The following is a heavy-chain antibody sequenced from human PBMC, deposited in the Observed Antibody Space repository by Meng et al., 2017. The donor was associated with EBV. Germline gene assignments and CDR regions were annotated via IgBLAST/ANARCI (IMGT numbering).Heavy chain of an antibody. Sequence: QVQLPESGPGLVKPSGXRSLPCAGXGCSISSSNWGSWVRQPPGKGLEWIGEIYHSGSTNYNPSLKSRVTISVDKSKNQFSLKLSSVTAADTAVYYCARDRGGYYDSSGYYADWGQGTLVTVSS. CDR3: ARDRGGYYDSSGYYAD. V-gene: IGHV4-4*02. J-gene: IGHJ4*02. CDR1: GCSISSSNW. D-gene: IGHD3-22*01. CDR2: IYHSGST.